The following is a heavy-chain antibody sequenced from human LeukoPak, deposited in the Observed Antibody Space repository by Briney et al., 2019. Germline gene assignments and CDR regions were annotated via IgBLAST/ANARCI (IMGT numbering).Heavy chain of an antibody. CDR3: ARHVLAWGGGVDV. V-gene: IGHV4-39*01. D-gene: IGHD3-3*02. CDR1: GGSISSSSYY. Sequence: SETLSLTCTVSGGSISSSSYYWGWIRQPPGKGLEWIGRIYYSGSTYYNPSLKSRVTISVDTSKNQFSLKLSSVTAADTAVYYCARHVLAWGGGVDVWDQGTTVTVSS. CDR2: IYYSGST. J-gene: IGHJ6*02.